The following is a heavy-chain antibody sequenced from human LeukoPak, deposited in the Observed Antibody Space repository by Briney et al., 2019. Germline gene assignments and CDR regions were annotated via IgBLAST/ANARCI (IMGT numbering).Heavy chain of an antibody. Sequence: ASVKVTCKASGYTFTGYYMHWVRQAPGQGLEWMGWINPNSGGTNYAQKFQGRVTMTRDTSISTAYMELSRLRSDDTAVYYCARVSVTLRPLDYWGRGTLVTVSS. CDR3: ARVSVTLRPLDY. CDR1: GYTFTGYY. CDR2: INPNSGGT. V-gene: IGHV1-2*02. J-gene: IGHJ4*02. D-gene: IGHD2-21*02.